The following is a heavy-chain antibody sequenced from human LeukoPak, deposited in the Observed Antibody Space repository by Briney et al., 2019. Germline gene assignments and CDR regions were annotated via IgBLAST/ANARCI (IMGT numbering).Heavy chain of an antibody. CDR2: IHYSGGT. V-gene: IGHV4-31*03. CDR1: GGSISSGGYY. Sequence: PSETLSLTCTVSGGSISSGGYYWSWIRQHPGKGLEWIGYIHYSGGTYYNPSLKSRLTISVDTSKNQLSLKLSSVTAADTAVYYCARVNTVTSPFGYWGQGTLVTVSS. J-gene: IGHJ4*02. CDR3: ARVNTVTSPFGY. D-gene: IGHD4-17*01.